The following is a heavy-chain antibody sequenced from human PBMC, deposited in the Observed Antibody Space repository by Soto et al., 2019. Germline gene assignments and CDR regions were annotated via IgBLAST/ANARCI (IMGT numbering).Heavy chain of an antibody. V-gene: IGHV3-66*01. CDR2: IYRGGDT. D-gene: IGHD2-2*01. CDR1: GYTVSYNY. CDR3: ATEGRVCSSTSCNPYYYYYMEV. Sequence: PVGSLRLSCAASGYTVSYNYISWVRQAPGKGLERVSGIYRGGDTFYADSVKGRFTISRDNSKNTLYLQMNSLRAEDTAVYYCATEGRVCSSTSCNPYYYYYMEVWGKASTVTV. J-gene: IGHJ6*03.